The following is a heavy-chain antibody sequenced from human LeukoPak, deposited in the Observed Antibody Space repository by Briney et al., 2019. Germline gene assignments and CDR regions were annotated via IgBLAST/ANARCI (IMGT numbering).Heavy chain of an antibody. D-gene: IGHD1-1*01. CDR1: GGSFSGYY. CDR3: ARPLGQGNEYGMDV. J-gene: IGHJ6*02. V-gene: IGHV4-34*01. CDR2: INHSGST. Sequence: SETLSLTCAVYGGSFSGYYWSWIRQSPGKGLEWIGEINHSGSTNYNPSLRSRVTISVDTSKNQFSLKLTSVTAADTAVYYCARPLGQGNEYGMDVWGQGTTVTVSS.